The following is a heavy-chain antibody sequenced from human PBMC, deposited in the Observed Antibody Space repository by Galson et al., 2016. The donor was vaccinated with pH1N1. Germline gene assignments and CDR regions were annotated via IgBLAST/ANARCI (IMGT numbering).Heavy chain of an antibody. CDR1: GFIFSDYW. D-gene: IGHD1-26*01. CDR2: INQGGSRK. V-gene: IGHV3-7*01. Sequence: SLRLSCAASGFIFSDYWMSWVRQAPGKGLEWVAKINQGGSRKYYVDSMKGRCTISRANAENSLSLQMNSLRVEDTALYYCATEDYYTSLYWGQGILVTVSS. CDR3: ATEDYYTSLY. J-gene: IGHJ4*02.